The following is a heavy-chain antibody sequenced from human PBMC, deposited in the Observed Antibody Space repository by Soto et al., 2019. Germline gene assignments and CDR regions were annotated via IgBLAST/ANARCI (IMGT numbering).Heavy chain of an antibody. CDR1: GFTFSSYA. V-gene: IGHV3-23*01. Sequence: GGSLRLSCAASGFTFSSYAMSWVRQAPGKGLEWVSSISESGDSTSYAESVRGRFTISRDDSKNTLYLQMNSLRAEDTAVYSCAKSRIQGWTKGLYDHWGQGTLVTVSS. CDR3: AKSRIQGWTKGLYDH. D-gene: IGHD5-18*01. J-gene: IGHJ4*02. CDR2: ISESGDST.